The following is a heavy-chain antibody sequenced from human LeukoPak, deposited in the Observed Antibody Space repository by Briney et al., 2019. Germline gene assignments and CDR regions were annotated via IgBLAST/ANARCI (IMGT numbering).Heavy chain of an antibody. CDR2: INPNNGGI. Sequence: GASVKVSCKASGYTFTDYYIHWVRQAPGQGLEWMGWINPNNGGIHYSQRFQGRVTMTRDTSISTAYVELSRLRSDDTAVYYCARDVRRDTFDIWAQETMVTVSS. D-gene: IGHD3-10*02. CDR3: ARDVRRDTFDI. CDR1: GYTFTDYY. J-gene: IGHJ3*02. V-gene: IGHV1-2*02.